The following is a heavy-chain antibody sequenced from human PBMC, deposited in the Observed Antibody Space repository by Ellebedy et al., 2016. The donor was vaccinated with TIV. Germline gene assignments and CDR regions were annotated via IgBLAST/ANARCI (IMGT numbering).Heavy chain of an antibody. CDR1: GFSLSTSGVG. Sequence: SGPTLVKPTQTLTLTCTFSGFSLSTSGVGVGWIRQPPGKALEWLALIYWDDDKRYSPSLKSRLTITKDTSKNQAFLTMTNMDSVDTATYYCGHRRSSDDFSGIDVWGQGTTVTVSS. CDR2: IYWDDDK. CDR3: GHRRSSDDFSGIDV. D-gene: IGHD3-10*01. J-gene: IGHJ6*02. V-gene: IGHV2-5*02.